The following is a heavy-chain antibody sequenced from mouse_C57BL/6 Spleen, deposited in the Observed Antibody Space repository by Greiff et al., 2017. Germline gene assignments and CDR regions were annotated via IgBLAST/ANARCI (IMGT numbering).Heavy chain of an antibody. J-gene: IGHJ3*01. CDR3: ARGTAQATGFAY. CDR2: INPSNGGT. Sequence: VQLQQPGTELVKPGASVKLSCKASGYTFTSYWMHWVEQRPGQGLEWIGNINPSNGGTNYNEKFKSKATLTVDKSSSTAYMQLSSLTSEDSAVYYCARGTAQATGFAYWGQGTLVTVSA. V-gene: IGHV1-53*01. D-gene: IGHD3-2*02. CDR1: GYTFTSYW.